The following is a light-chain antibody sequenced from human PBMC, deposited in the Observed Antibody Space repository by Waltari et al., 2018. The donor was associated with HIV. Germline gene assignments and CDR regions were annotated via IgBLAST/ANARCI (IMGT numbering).Light chain of an antibody. CDR3: AAWDDSLNGWV. J-gene: IGLJ3*02. Sequence: QSVLTQPPSASGTPGQRVTISCSGSRSNIGSNIVNWYQQLPGTAPKLLIYSNNRLPSGVPDRCSGSKSGTSASLAISVLQSEDEADYYCAAWDDSLNGWVFGGGTKLTVL. V-gene: IGLV1-44*01. CDR1: RSNIGSNI. CDR2: SNN.